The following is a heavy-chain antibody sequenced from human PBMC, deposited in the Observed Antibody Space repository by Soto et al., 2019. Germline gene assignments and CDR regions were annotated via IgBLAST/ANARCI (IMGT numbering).Heavy chain of an antibody. CDR2: ISSSVSTI. J-gene: IGHJ6*02. D-gene: IGHD6-13*01. Sequence: RGLEWFSYISSSVSTIYYADSVKGRFTISRDNAKNSLYLQMNSLRAEDTAVYYCARDAGIAIRVCYNVMAFRGQGSTVTVSS. CDR3: ARDAGIAIRVCYNVMAF. V-gene: IGHV3-48*03.